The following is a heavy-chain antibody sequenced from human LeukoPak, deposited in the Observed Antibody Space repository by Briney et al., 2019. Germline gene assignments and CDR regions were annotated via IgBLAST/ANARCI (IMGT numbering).Heavy chain of an antibody. Sequence: SVKVSCKASGGTFSTYAINWVRQAPGQGLEWMGGVIPIFGTAIYAQKFQGRVSITADESTSTAYMELSSLRSEDAAVYYCARDIRNWFDPWGQGTLVTVSS. CDR1: GGTFSTYA. CDR3: ARDIRNWFDP. J-gene: IGHJ5*02. CDR2: VIPIFGTA. V-gene: IGHV1-69*13.